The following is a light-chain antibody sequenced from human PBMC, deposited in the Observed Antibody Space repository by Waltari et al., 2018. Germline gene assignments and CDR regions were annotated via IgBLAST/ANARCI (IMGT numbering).Light chain of an antibody. CDR1: QNVFHVSNNKNN. CDR3: QQYHPSPPEYS. CDR2: WAF. Sequence: DIVLTQYPDSLAVPLGERATINCKSSQNVFHVSNNKNNVAWYQQKPGLPPRLLIYWAFIRESGVPDRFSGSGSGTDFTLTITSLQAEDVAVYYCQQYHPSPPEYSFGQGTKLEI. J-gene: IGKJ2*01. V-gene: IGKV4-1*01.